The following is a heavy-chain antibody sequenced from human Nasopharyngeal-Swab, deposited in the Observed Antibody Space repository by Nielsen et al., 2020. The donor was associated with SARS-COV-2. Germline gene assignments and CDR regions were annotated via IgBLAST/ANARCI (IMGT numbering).Heavy chain of an antibody. CDR3: ARDRQQQLVLGYFDL. Sequence: SETLSLTCTVSGGSISSSSYYWGWIRQPPGKGLEWIGSIYYSGSTYYNPSLKSRVTISVDTSKNQFSLKLSSVTAADTAVYYCARDRQQQLVLGYFDLWGRGTLGTVSS. CDR2: IYYSGST. CDR1: GGSISSSSYY. J-gene: IGHJ2*01. V-gene: IGHV4-39*07. D-gene: IGHD6-13*01.